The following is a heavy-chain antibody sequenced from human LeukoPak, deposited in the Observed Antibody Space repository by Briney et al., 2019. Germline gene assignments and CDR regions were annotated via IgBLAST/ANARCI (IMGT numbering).Heavy chain of an antibody. CDR1: GGSITGDNYY. CDR2: IYYDGSI. V-gene: IGHV4-39*07. CDR3: AKKPDSRNWFDP. J-gene: IGHJ5*02. D-gene: IGHD1-14*01. Sequence: SETLSLTCSVSGGSITGDNYYWGWIRQPPGKGLEWIGYIYYDGSIYYNPSLRSRVTMSVDTSKNQFSLRLNSVTAVDTAVYYCAKKPDSRNWFDPWGQGTLVIVSS.